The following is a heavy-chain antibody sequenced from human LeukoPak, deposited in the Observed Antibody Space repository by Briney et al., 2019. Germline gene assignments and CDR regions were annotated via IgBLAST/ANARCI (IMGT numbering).Heavy chain of an antibody. CDR3: AKDPGYSYGEVDY. V-gene: IGHV3-23*01. CDR1: GFTFTSYA. Sequence: GGSLRLSCAASGFTFTSYAMSWVRQAPGKGLEWVSAISGSGGSTYYADSVKGRFTISRDNSKNTLYLQMNILRAEDTAAYYCAKDPGYSYGEVDYCGQGTLVTVSS. CDR2: ISGSGGST. J-gene: IGHJ4*02. D-gene: IGHD5-18*01.